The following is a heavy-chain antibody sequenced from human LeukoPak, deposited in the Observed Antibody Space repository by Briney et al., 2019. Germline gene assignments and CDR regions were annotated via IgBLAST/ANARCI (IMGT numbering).Heavy chain of an antibody. CDR3: ARDWKGVLRYFDWLFDY. V-gene: IGHV1-69*05. J-gene: IGHJ4*02. Sequence: VASVKVSCKASGGTFSSYAISWVRQAPGQGLEWMGGIIPIFGTANYAQKFQGRVTMTTDTSTSTAYMELRSLRSDDTAVYYCARDWKGVLRYFDWLFDYWGQGTLVTVSS. D-gene: IGHD3-9*01. CDR2: IIPIFGTA. CDR1: GGTFSSYA.